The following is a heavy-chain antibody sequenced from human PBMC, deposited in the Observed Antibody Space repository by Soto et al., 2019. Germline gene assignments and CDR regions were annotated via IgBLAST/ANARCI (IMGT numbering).Heavy chain of an antibody. Sequence: GASVKVSCKASGYTFTSYYMHWVRQAPGQGLEWMGIINPSGGSTSYAQKFQGRVTMTRDTSTSTVYMELSSLRSEDTAVYYCAITDPRPRFLKDYYMDVWGKGTTVTVSS. CDR3: AITDPRPRFLKDYYMDV. CDR2: INPSGGST. CDR1: GYTFTSYY. D-gene: IGHD3-3*01. V-gene: IGHV1-46*03. J-gene: IGHJ6*03.